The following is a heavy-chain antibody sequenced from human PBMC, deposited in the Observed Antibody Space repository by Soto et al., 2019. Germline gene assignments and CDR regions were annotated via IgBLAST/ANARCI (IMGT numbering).Heavy chain of an antibody. CDR3: AHRGYGDYPRDNWFDP. D-gene: IGHD4-17*01. CDR1: GFSLRSGGAG. V-gene: IGHV2-5*01. J-gene: IGHJ5*02. CDR2: IYWNDDK. Sequence: QITLKESGPTLVKPTQTLTLTCTFSGFSLRSGGAGVGWIRQPLGKGLEWLALIYWNDDKRYSPSLKSRLTITKDTSKNQVVLLMTDMGPVDTATHYSAHRGYGDYPRDNWFDPWGQGTLVTVSS.